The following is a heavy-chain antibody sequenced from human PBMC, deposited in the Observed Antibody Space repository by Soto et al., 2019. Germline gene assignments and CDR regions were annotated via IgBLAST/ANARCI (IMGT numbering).Heavy chain of an antibody. D-gene: IGHD5-12*01. CDR3: ARDRRWLQMTWYEDYGMDV. Sequence: ASVKVSCKASGYTFTSYGISWVRQAPGQGLEWMGWISAYNGNTNYAQKLQGRVTMTTDTSTSTAYMELRSLRSDDTAVYYCARDRRWLQMTWYEDYGMDVWDQGTTVTVSS. V-gene: IGHV1-18*04. J-gene: IGHJ6*02. CDR2: ISAYNGNT. CDR1: GYTFTSYG.